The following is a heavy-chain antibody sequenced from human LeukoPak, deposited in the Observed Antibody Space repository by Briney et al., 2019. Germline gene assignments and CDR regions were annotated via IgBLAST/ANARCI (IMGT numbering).Heavy chain of an antibody. Sequence: SQTLSLTCAVSGGSISSGGYSWSWIRQPPGKGLEWIGYIYHSGSTYYNPSLKSRVTISVDRSKTQFSLKLSSVTAADTAVYYCARGSSGYYLVDYWGQGTLVTVSS. J-gene: IGHJ4*02. D-gene: IGHD3-22*01. CDR2: IYHSGST. CDR3: ARGSSGYYLVDY. V-gene: IGHV4-30-2*01. CDR1: GGSISSGGYS.